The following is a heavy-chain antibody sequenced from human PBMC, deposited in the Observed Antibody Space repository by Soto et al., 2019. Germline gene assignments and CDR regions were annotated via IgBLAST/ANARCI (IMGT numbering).Heavy chain of an antibody. V-gene: IGHV4-59*08. J-gene: IGHJ4*02. D-gene: IGHD3-9*01. CDR1: GGSISSYY. Sequence: SETLSLTCTVSGGSISSYYWSWIRQPPGKGLEWIGYIYYSGSTNYNPSLKSRVTISVDTSKNQFSLKLSSVTAADTAVYYCARQGRNYDILTGYSPGPYYFDYWGQGTLVTVSS. CDR3: ARQGRNYDILTGYSPGPYYFDY. CDR2: IYYSGST.